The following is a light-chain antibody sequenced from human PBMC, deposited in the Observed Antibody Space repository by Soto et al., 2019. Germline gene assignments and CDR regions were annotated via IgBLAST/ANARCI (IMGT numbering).Light chain of an antibody. CDR3: QQYDRFPYT. V-gene: IGKV1-5*03. J-gene: IGKJ2*01. CDR1: QSINSW. Sequence: DIQMTQSPSTLSASIGDTVIITCRASQSINSWLAWYQQKPWKAPKLLIHKASTLESGVPSRFSGSESGTEFTLTISSLQPDDFATFYCQQYDRFPYTFGQGTKLEIK. CDR2: KAS.